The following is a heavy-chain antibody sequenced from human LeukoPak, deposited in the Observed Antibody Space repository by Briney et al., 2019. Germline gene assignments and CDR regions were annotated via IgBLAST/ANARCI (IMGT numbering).Heavy chain of an antibody. D-gene: IGHD4-11*01. CDR1: GYTFTGYY. J-gene: IGHJ4*02. CDR3: ARVYSAGYFDM. CDR2: INPNSGGT. Sequence: GASVKVSCKASGYTFTGYYLHWVRQAPGQGLEWMGWINPNSGGTNYAQKFQGRVTMTRDTSVNTAYMELTRLRFDDTAVYFCARVYSAGYFDMWGQGTQVTVSS. V-gene: IGHV1-2*02.